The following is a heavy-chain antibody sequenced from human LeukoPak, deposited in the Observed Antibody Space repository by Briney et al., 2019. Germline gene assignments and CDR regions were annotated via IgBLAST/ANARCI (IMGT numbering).Heavy chain of an antibody. V-gene: IGHV3-11*06. CDR1: GFTFSDSY. J-gene: IGHJ4*02. D-gene: IGHD1-1*01. Sequence: GGSLRLSCAASGFTFSDSYMTWIRQAPGKGPEWVSYISGSSSVTVYADSVKGRFTISRDNAKNSLYLQMNSLRAEDTAVYYCADNLSLWGQGTLVTVSS. CDR3: ADNLSL. CDR2: ISGSSSVT.